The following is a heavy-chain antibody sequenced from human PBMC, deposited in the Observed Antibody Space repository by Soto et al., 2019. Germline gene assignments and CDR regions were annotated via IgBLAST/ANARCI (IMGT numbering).Heavy chain of an antibody. CDR1: GFSLSEPRVG. D-gene: IGHD3-22*01. V-gene: IGHV2-26*01. CDR3: ARISLSSGYHP. Sequence: QVTLKESGPVLVKPTETLTLTCTVSGFSLSEPRVGVSWIRQPPGKALEWLAHIFSNDEESYRPSLKSRLTISKDTSKSQVVLTMTNMDPVDTATSYCARISLSSGYHPWGQGTLVTVSS. CDR2: IFSNDEE. J-gene: IGHJ5*02.